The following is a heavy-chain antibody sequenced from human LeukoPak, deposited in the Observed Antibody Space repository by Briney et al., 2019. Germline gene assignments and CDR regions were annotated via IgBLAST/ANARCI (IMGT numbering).Heavy chain of an antibody. Sequence: QPGRSLRLSCAASGFTFSIQALSWVRQAPGKGLEWVSAISGSGGSTFYADSVKGRFTVSRDNSKNTLYLQMNSLRAEDTAVYYCASLRSGSFNFDIWGQGTMVTVSS. CDR3: ASLRSGSFNFDI. CDR1: GFTFSIQA. CDR2: ISGSGGST. D-gene: IGHD3-10*01. J-gene: IGHJ3*02. V-gene: IGHV3-23*01.